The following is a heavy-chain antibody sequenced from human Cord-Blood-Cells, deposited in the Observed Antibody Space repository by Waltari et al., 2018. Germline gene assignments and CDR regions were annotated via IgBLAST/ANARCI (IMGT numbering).Heavy chain of an antibody. CDR3: ARVLAGTVDY. V-gene: IGHV1-2*02. Sequence: QVQLVQSGAEVKKPGASVKVSSQASGYTCTGYYMHWVGQAPGQGLEWMGWINPNSSGTNYAQKFQGRVTMTRDTSISTAYMGLIRLRSDDTAVYYCARVLAGTVDYWGQGTLVTVSS. J-gene: IGHJ4*02. CDR2: INPNSSGT. D-gene: IGHD6-13*01. CDR1: GYTCTGYY.